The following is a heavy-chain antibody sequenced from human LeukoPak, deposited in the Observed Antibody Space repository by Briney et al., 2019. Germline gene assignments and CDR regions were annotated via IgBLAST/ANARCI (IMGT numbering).Heavy chain of an antibody. CDR3: ASPIPGYSYGYDY. CDR2: INHSGST. V-gene: IGHV4-34*01. CDR1: GGSFSVYY. Sequence: SETLSPTCAVYGGSFSVYYWSWIRQPPGKGLEWIGEINHSGSTNYNPSLKSRVTISVDTSKNQFSLKLSSVTAADTAVYYCASPIPGYSYGYDYWGQGTLVTVSS. D-gene: IGHD5-18*01. J-gene: IGHJ4*02.